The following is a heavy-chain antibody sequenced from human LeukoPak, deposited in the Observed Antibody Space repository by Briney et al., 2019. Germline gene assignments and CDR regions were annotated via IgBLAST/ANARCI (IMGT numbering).Heavy chain of an antibody. CDR3: ARDLVVVPKTYYYYGMDV. CDR1: GFTFSSYS. D-gene: IGHD3-22*01. J-gene: IGHJ6*02. CDR2: ISSSSSTI. Sequence: PGGSQRLSCAASGFTFSSYSMNWVRQAPGKGLEWVSYISSSSSTIYYADSVKGRFTISRDNAKNSLYLQMNSLRAEDTAVYYCARDLVVVPKTYYYYGMDVWGQGTTVTVSS. V-gene: IGHV3-48*04.